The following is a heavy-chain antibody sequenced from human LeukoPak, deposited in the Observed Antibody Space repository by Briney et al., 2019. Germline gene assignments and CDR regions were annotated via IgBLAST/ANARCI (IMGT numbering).Heavy chain of an antibody. Sequence: PSETLSLTCAVYGGSFSGYYWSWIRQPPGKGLEWIGEINHSGSTNYNPSLKSRVTISVDTSKNQFSLKLSSVTAADTAVYYCARRGSLYYFDYWGQGTLVTVSS. CDR1: GGSFSGYY. V-gene: IGHV4-34*01. CDR2: INHSGST. J-gene: IGHJ4*02. D-gene: IGHD6-13*01. CDR3: ARRGSLYYFDY.